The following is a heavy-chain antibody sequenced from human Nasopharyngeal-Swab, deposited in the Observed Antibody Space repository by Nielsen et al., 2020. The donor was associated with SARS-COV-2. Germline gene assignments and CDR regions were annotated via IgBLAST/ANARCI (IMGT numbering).Heavy chain of an antibody. CDR2: INNRGDDT. V-gene: IGHV3-23*01. Sequence: GGSLRLSCAASGFTFKNYAMSWVRQAPGKGLECVSTINNRGDDTHYVDSVKGRFTVSRDNSKNTLNLHMNSLRGEDTAIYYCVRDLTYDEVSWGQGTLVTVSS. CDR1: GFTFKNYA. J-gene: IGHJ5*02. D-gene: IGHD5-12*01. CDR3: VRDLTYDEVS.